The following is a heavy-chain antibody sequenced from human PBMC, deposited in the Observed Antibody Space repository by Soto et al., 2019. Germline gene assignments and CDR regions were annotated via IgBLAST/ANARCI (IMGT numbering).Heavy chain of an antibody. D-gene: IGHD3-3*01. CDR3: ARAYYDFWSGYYLTSNWFDP. V-gene: IGHV6-1*01. CDR2: TYYRSKWYN. Sequence: SQTLSLTCAISGDSVSSNSAAWNWIRQSPSRGLEWLGRTYYRSKWYNDYAVSVKSRITINPDTSKNQFSLQLNSVTPEDTAVYYCARAYYDFWSGYYLTSNWFDPWGQGTLVTVSS. CDR1: GDSVSSNSAA. J-gene: IGHJ5*02.